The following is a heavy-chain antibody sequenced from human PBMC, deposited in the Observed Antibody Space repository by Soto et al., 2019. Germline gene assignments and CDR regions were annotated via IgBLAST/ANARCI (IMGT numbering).Heavy chain of an antibody. CDR2: ISADGSDK. D-gene: IGHD6-19*01. Sequence: QVQLVESGGGVVQPERSLRLSCATSGFTFSDFGMHWVRQAPGKGLEWVAAISADGSDKYCLGYVQGRFTISRDTTKNALYLQLNSLRTEDTAVYYWAKCTAVARQHFANWGQGTLVTVSS. V-gene: IGHV3-30*18. CDR3: AKCTAVARQHFAN. CDR1: GFTFSDFG. J-gene: IGHJ4*02.